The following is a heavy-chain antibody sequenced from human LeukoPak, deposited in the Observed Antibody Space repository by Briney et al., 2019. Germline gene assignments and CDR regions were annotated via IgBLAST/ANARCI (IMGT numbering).Heavy chain of an antibody. D-gene: IGHD5-12*01. CDR1: GFFLSNDD. CDR3: VRGGFDV. Sequence: GGSLRLSCATSGFFLSNDDMHWVRQAAGKGLEWISTIETTGDTFYSASVRGRFTISRESPKDPLYLQMNSLRAGDTALYYCVRGGFDVWGQGTVVTVSS. CDR2: IETTGDT. V-gene: IGHV3-13*01. J-gene: IGHJ3*01.